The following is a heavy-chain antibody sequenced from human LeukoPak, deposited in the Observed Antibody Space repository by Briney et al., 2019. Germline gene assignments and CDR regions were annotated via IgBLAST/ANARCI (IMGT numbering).Heavy chain of an antibody. D-gene: IGHD3-3*01. CDR2: IYWNDDK. CDR1: GFSLSTSGVG. Sequence: ESGPTLVKPTQTLTLTCTFSGFSLSTSGVGVGWIRQPPGKTPEWLALIYWNDDKRYSPSLKSRLTITKDTSKNQVVLTMTNMDPVDTATYYCARQHSFGVVIPYYFDYWGQGTLVTVSS. V-gene: IGHV2-5*01. J-gene: IGHJ4*02. CDR3: ARQHSFGVVIPYYFDY.